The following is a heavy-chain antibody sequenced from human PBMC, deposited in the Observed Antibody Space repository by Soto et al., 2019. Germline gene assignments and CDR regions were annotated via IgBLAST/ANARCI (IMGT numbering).Heavy chain of an antibody. CDR1: GYSFTSYW. Sequence: GESLKISCKGSGYSFTSYWIGWVRQMPGKGLEWMGIIYPGDSDTRYSPSFQGQVTISADKSISTAYLQWSSLKASDTATYYCARTYYYDSSGYYYYYYGMDVWGQGTTVTVSS. CDR2: IYPGDSDT. V-gene: IGHV5-51*01. J-gene: IGHJ6*02. CDR3: ARTYYYDSSGYYYYYYGMDV. D-gene: IGHD3-22*01.